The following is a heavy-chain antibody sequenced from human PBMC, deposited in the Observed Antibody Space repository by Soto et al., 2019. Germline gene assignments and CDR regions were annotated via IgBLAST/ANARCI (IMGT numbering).Heavy chain of an antibody. CDR2: IYYSGNT. Sequence: SETLSLTCTVSGGSISSGGYYWSWIRQHPGKGLEWIGFIYYSGNTYYSPSLRSRVTISADMSKNQFSLNLRSVTAADTAVYYCARVDHRGYFAILTDYWGQGTLVTVSS. CDR1: GGSISSGGYY. V-gene: IGHV4-31*03. CDR3: ARVDHRGYFAILTDY. D-gene: IGHD3-9*01. J-gene: IGHJ4*02.